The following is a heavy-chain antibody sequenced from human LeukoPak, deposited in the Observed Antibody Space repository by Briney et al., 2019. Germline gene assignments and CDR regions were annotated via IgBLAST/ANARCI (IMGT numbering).Heavy chain of an antibody. V-gene: IGHV3-30-3*01. CDR3: ARDNSIAAAPLDY. D-gene: IGHD6-13*01. J-gene: IGHJ4*02. CDR2: ISYDGSNK. CDR1: GFTFSSHA. Sequence: GGSLRLSCAASGFTFSSHAMHWVRQAPGKGLEWVAVISYDGSNKYYADSVKGRFTISRDNSKNTLYLQMNSLRAEDTAVYYCARDNSIAAAPLDYWGQGTLVTVSS.